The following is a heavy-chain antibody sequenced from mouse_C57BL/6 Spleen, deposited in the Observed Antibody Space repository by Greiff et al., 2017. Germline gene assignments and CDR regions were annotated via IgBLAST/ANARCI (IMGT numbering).Heavy chain of an antibody. Sequence: EVQVVESGAEPVRPGASVKLSCTASGFNIKDDYMHWVKQRPEQGLEWIGWIDPENGDTEYASKFQGKATITADTSSNTAYLQLSSLTSEDTAVYYCTSGTTVDYWGQGTTLTVSS. CDR2: IDPENGDT. V-gene: IGHV14-4*01. D-gene: IGHD1-1*01. J-gene: IGHJ2*01. CDR3: TSGTTVDY. CDR1: GFNIKDDY.